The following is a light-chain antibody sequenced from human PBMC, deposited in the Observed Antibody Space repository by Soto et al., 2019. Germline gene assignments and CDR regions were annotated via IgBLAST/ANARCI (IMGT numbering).Light chain of an antibody. CDR3: SSHTSSTLVV. J-gene: IGLJ2*01. CDR1: SGDIGGYNY. V-gene: IGLV2-14*01. Sequence: QSVLTQPASVSGSPGQSITISCTGTSGDIGGYNYVSWYQQHPGKAPKLLISEVTNRPSGVSNRFSGSKSGNTASLTISGLQAEDEADYYCSSHTSSTLVVFGGGTKLTVL. CDR2: EVT.